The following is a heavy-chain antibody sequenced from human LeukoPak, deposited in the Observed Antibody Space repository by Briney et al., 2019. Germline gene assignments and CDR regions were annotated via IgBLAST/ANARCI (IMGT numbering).Heavy chain of an antibody. CDR2: IYYSGST. J-gene: IGHJ6*03. V-gene: IGHV4-59*08. CDR1: GGSISSYY. Sequence: SETLSLTCTVSGGSISSYYWSWIRQPPGKGLEWIGYIYYSGSTYYNPSLKSRVTISVDTSKNQFSLKLSSVTAADTAVYYCARSPGRDWDFGALNYYYYYMDVWGKGTTVTVSS. CDR3: ARSPGRDWDFGALNYYYYYMDV. D-gene: IGHD3-3*01.